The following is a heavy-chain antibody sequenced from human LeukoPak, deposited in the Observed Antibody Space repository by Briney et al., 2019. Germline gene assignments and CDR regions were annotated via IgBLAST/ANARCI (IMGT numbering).Heavy chain of an antibody. Sequence: PGGSLRLSCAASGFTFNSYAMHWVRQAPGKGLEWVAVISYDGSNKYYADSVKGRFTISRDNSKNTLYLQMNSLRAEDTAVYYCANGYDFWSGYYGYWGQGTLVTVSS. D-gene: IGHD3-3*01. CDR2: ISYDGSNK. J-gene: IGHJ4*02. CDR3: ANGYDFWSGYYGY. V-gene: IGHV3-30-3*01. CDR1: GFTFNSYA.